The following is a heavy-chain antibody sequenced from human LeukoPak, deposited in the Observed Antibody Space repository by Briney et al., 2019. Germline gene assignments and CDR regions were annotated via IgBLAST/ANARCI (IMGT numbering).Heavy chain of an antibody. CDR2: ISSSSSYI. CDR1: GFTFSSYS. J-gene: IGHJ4*02. D-gene: IGHD3-10*01. V-gene: IGHV3-21*01. Sequence: PGGSLRLSCAASGFTFSSYSMNWVRQAPGKGLEWVSSISSSSSYIYYADSVKGRFTISRDSAKNSLYLQMNSLRAEDTAVYYCARDSRAGFDYWGQGTLVTVSS. CDR3: ARDSRAGFDY.